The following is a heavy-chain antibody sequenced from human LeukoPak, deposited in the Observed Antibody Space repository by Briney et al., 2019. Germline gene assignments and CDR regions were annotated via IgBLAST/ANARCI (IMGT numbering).Heavy chain of an antibody. Sequence: ASVNVSCKASGYIFTSNGISWVRQAPGQGLEWMGWISAYNGNTNYAQKLQGRVTMTTDTSTSTAYMELRSLRSDDTAVYYCARSAGSAFFDYWGQGTLVTVSS. CDR1: GYIFTSNG. V-gene: IGHV1-18*01. J-gene: IGHJ4*02. CDR2: ISAYNGNT. D-gene: IGHD2-15*01. CDR3: ARSAGSAFFDY.